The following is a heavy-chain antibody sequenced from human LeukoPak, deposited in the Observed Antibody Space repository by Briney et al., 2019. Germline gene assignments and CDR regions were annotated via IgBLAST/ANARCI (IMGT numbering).Heavy chain of an antibody. Sequence: SGPTLVNPTQTLTLTCTFSGFSLSTSGMCVSWIRQPPGKALEWLARIDWDDDKYYSTSLKTRLTISKDTSKNQVVLTMTNMDPVDTATYYCARVPAAGKGGNWFDPWGQGTLVTVSS. CDR1: GFSLSTSGMC. CDR2: IDWDDDK. V-gene: IGHV2-70*11. D-gene: IGHD6-13*01. J-gene: IGHJ5*02. CDR3: ARVPAAGKGGNWFDP.